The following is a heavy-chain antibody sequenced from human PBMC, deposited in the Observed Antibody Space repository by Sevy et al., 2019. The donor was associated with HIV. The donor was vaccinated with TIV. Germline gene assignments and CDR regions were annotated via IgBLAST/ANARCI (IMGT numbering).Heavy chain of an antibody. D-gene: IGHD2-21*01. Sequence: GGSLRLSCAASGFSFSSYGMHWVRQAPGKGLEWRSYIQYDGSNKDYADSVKARFTISRANSKNTLYLQMNSLRFEDTAVFYCVKEGGGEGGDHWGQGTLVTVSS. CDR2: IQYDGSNK. CDR3: VKEGGGEGGDH. V-gene: IGHV3-30*02. CDR1: GFSFSSYG. J-gene: IGHJ4*02.